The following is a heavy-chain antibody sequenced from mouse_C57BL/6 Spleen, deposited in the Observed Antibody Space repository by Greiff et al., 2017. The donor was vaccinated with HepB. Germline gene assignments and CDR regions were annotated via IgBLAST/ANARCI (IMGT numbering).Heavy chain of an antibody. V-gene: IGHV1-82*01. CDR3: ARESVSGSSGIAY. D-gene: IGHD1-1*01. CDR2: IYPGDGDT. Sequence: VKLMESGPELVKPGASVKISCKASGYAFSSSWMNWVKQRPGKGLEWIGRIYPGDGDTNYNGKFKGKATLTADKSSSTAYMQLSSLTSEDSAVYFCARESVSGSSGIAYWGQGTLVTVSA. J-gene: IGHJ3*01. CDR1: GYAFSSSW.